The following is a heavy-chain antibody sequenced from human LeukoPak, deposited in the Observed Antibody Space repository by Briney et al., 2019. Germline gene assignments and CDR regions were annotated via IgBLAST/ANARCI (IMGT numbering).Heavy chain of an antibody. CDR3: ARKLSGYAPFDC. D-gene: IGHD5-12*01. Sequence: QAGGSLRLSCAASGFTFTNYPMIWVRQAPGRGLTWVSGISGSGGSTYYADSVKGRFTISRDNPRSTLYLQMSSLRAEDTAVYYCARKLSGYAPFDCWGQGTLVTVS. CDR2: ISGSGGST. V-gene: IGHV3-23*01. CDR1: GFTFTNYP. J-gene: IGHJ4*02.